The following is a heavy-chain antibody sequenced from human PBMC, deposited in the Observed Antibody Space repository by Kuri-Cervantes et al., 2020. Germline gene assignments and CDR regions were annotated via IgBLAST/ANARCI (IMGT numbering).Heavy chain of an antibody. V-gene: IGHV1-46*01. CDR3: ARDRSLGYYGSGSYYNPLYYYYGMDV. Sequence: ASVKVSCKASGYTFTSYFIHWVRQAPGQGLEWMGIINPSGGRANYAQKFQDRVTMTSDTSTSTVFMELSRLRSDDTAVYYCARDRSLGYYGSGSYYNPLYYYYGMDVWGQGTTVTVSS. CDR2: INPSGGRA. D-gene: IGHD3-10*01. CDR1: GYTFTSYF. J-gene: IGHJ6*02.